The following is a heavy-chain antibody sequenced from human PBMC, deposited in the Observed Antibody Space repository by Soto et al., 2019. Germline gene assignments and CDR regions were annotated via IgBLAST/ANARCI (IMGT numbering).Heavy chain of an antibody. CDR2: ISYDGSNK. CDR1: GFTFSSYA. D-gene: IGHD3-22*01. CDR3: ARVEHSSGYYYNYWYFDL. V-gene: IGHV3-30-3*01. Sequence: QVQLVESGGGVVQPGRSLRLSCAASGFTFSSYAMHWVRQAPGKGLEWVAVISYDGSNKYYADSVKGRFTISRDNSKNTLYLQMNSLRAEDTAVYYCARVEHSSGYYYNYWYFDLWGRGTLVTVSS. J-gene: IGHJ2*01.